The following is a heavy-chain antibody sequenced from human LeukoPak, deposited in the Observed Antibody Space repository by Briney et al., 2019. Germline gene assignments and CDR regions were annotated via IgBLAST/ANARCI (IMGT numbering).Heavy chain of an antibody. Sequence: SQTLSLTCAISGDIVSSNSAAWNWIRQSPSRGLEWLGRTYYRSKWYNDYAVSVKSRITINPDTSKNQFSLQLNSVTPEDTAVYYCARTNDYGGNSPFDYWGQGTLVTVSS. CDR1: GDIVSSNSAA. D-gene: IGHD4-23*01. CDR3: ARTNDYGGNSPFDY. J-gene: IGHJ4*02. V-gene: IGHV6-1*01. CDR2: TYYRSKWYN.